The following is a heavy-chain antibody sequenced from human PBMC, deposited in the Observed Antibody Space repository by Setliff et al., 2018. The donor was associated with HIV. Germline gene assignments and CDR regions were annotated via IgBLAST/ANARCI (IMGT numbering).Heavy chain of an antibody. CDR2: INHSGST. CDR3: ARGLGQQLGRFWYFDL. Sequence: SETLSLTCAVYGGSFSGYYWSWIRQPPGKGLEWIGEINHSGSTNYNPSLKSRVTISVDTSKDQFSLKLSSVTAADTAVYYCARGLGQQLGRFWYFDLWGRGTLVTVSS. J-gene: IGHJ2*01. V-gene: IGHV4-34*01. CDR1: GGSFSGYY. D-gene: IGHD6-13*01.